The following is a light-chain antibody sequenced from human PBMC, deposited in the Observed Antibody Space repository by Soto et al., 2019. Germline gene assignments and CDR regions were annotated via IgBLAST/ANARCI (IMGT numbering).Light chain of an antibody. CDR2: GNS. Sequence: QSVLTQPPSVSGAPGQRVPISCTGSSSNIGAGYDVHWYQQLPGTAPKLLIYGNSNRPSGVPDRFSGSKSGTSASLAITGLQAEDEADYYCQSYDSSLSAYVFGTGTKLTVL. V-gene: IGLV1-40*01. CDR3: QSYDSSLSAYV. CDR1: SSNIGAGYD. J-gene: IGLJ1*01.